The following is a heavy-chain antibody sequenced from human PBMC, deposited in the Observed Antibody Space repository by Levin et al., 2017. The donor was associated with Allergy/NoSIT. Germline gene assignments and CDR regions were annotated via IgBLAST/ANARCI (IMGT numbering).Heavy chain of an antibody. Sequence: PGGSLRLSCAASGFAFSTYTMNWVRQAPGKGLEWISKISSGSTTIDYADSVKGRFTTSRDNARDSLYLQMNSQRDEDTAVYFCARMKRNILHAFAIWGQGTMVTVSS. CDR2: ISSGSTTI. V-gene: IGHV3-48*02. CDR3: ARMKRNILHAFAI. CDR1: GFAFSTYT. D-gene: IGHD2/OR15-2a*01. J-gene: IGHJ3*02.